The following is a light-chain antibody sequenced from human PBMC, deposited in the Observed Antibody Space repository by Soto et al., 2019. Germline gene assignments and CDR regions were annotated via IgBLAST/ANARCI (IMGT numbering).Light chain of an antibody. Sequence: QSALTQPASVSGSPGQSITISCTGTSSDVGGYNYVSWYQHHPDKAPKLMIYDVNNRPSGVSNRFSGSKSGNTASLTISGRQPEDEAAYYCSSYTSSSTRLVFGGGTKLTVL. CDR1: SSDVGGYNY. CDR3: SSYTSSSTRLV. J-gene: IGLJ2*01. V-gene: IGLV2-14*03. CDR2: DVN.